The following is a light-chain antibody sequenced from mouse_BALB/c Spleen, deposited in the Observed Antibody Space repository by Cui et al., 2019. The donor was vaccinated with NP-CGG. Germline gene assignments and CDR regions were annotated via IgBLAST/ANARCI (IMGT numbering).Light chain of an antibody. CDR3: ALWYSNHWV. CDR2: GTN. V-gene: IGLV1*01. CDR1: TGAVTTSNY. J-gene: IGLJ1*01. Sequence: QAVVTQESALTTSPGETVTLTCRSSTGAVTTSNYANWVQEKPSHLFTGLIGGTNNRVPGVPTRFSGSLIGDKAALTITGTQTEDEAIYFCALWYSNHWVFGGGTKLTVL.